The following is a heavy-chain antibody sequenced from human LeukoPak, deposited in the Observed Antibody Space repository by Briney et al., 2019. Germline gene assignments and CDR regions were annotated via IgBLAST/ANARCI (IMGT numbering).Heavy chain of an antibody. V-gene: IGHV1-46*01. CDR2: INPSGGST. Sequence: ASVKVSCKASGYTFTSYYMHWVRQAPGQGLEWMGIINPSGGSTSYAQKLQGRVTMTRDMSTSTVYMELSSLRSEDTAVYYCARESSSSTGYMDVWGKGTTVTVSS. J-gene: IGHJ6*03. CDR3: ARESSSSTGYMDV. D-gene: IGHD6-13*01. CDR1: GYTFTSYY.